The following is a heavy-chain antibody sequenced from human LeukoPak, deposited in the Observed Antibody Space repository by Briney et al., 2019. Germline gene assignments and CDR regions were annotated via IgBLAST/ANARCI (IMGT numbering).Heavy chain of an antibody. CDR1: GFTFSDYY. V-gene: IGHV3-11*06. CDR2: ISSSSSYT. Sequence: PGGSLRLSCAASGFTFSDYYMSWIRQAPGKGLEWVSYISSSSSYTNYADSVKGRFTISRDNAKHSLYLQMNSLRAEDTAVYYCARTRSGYDNYYYYGMDVWGQGTTVTVSS. D-gene: IGHD5-12*01. J-gene: IGHJ6*02. CDR3: ARTRSGYDNYYYYGMDV.